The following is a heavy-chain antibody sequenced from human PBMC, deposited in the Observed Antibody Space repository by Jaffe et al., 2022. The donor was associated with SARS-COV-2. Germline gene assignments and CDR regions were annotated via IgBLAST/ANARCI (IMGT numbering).Heavy chain of an antibody. Sequence: QVQLQQWGAGLLKPSETLSLTCAVYGGSFSVYYWSWIRQPPGKGLEWIGEINHSGSTNYNPSLKSRVTISGDTSKYQFSLKLNSVTAADTAVYYCANIARSSLKQLWRLPDYYYMDVWGKGTTVTVSS. CDR2: INHSGST. J-gene: IGHJ6*03. V-gene: IGHV4-34*01. CDR3: ANIARSSLKQLWRLPDYYYMDV. D-gene: IGHD3-3*01. CDR1: GGSFSVYY.